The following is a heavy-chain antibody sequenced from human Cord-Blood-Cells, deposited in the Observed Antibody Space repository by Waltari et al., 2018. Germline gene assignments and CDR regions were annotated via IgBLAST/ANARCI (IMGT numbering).Heavy chain of an antibody. CDR2: ISYDGSNK. CDR1: GFTFSSYG. D-gene: IGHD5-12*01. Sequence: QVQLVESGGGVVQPGRSLRLSCAASGFTFSSYGMHWVRQAPGKGLEWVAVISYDGSNKYYADSVKGRFTISRDNSKNTLYLQMNSLRAEDTAVYYCAKGRLVATIDYWGQGTLVTVSS. CDR3: AKGRLVATIDY. V-gene: IGHV3-30*18. J-gene: IGHJ4*02.